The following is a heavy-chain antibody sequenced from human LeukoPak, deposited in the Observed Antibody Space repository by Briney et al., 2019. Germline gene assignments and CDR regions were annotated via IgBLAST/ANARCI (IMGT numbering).Heavy chain of an antibody. CDR1: GYTFTSYD. D-gene: IGHD3-22*01. J-gene: IGHJ3*01. V-gene: IGHV1-46*01. CDR2: INPSGGST. Sequence: ASVKVSCKAFGYTFTSYDMHWVRQAPGQGLEWMGIINPSGGSTSYAQKFQGRVTMTTDTSTSTAYMALRSLKPDERAVYFCARHRRHRLYYDSSGYYHDAFDFWGQGTMVTVSS. CDR3: ARHRRHRLYYDSSGYYHDAFDF.